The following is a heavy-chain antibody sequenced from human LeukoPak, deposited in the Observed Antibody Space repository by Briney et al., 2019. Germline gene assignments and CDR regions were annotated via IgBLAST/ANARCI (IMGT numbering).Heavy chain of an antibody. CDR2: INSDGSST. D-gene: IGHD1-7*01. V-gene: IGHV3-74*01. CDR1: GFTFSSYW. J-gene: IGHJ4*02. CDR3: AREDDWNYEDY. Sequence: GGSLRLSCAASGFTFSSYWMHWVRQAPGKGLVWVSRINSDGSSTSYADSVKGRFTISRDNAKNTLYLQMNSLRAEDTAIYYCAREDDWNYEDYWGQGTLVTVSS.